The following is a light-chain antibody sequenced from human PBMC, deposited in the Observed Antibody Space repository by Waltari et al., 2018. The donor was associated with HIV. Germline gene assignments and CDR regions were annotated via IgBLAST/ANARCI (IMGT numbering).Light chain of an antibody. V-gene: IGKV1-17*01. CDR1: QDIRDD. CDR3: MQSLQTPST. J-gene: IGKJ2*02. CDR2: VAS. Sequence: DIQMTQSPSSLSASVGDRVTITCRASQDIRDDLAWYQQKPGKAPKRLIYVASALQDGVPSRFSGSGSGTDFTLKISRVEAEDVGVYYCMQSLQTPSTFGQGTKLEMK.